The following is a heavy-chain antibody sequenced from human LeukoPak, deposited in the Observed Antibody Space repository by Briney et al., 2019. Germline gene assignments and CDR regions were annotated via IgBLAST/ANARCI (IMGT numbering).Heavy chain of an antibody. J-gene: IGHJ4*02. D-gene: IGHD2-2*01. Sequence: GGSLRLSCAASGFTFSSYWMSWVRQASGKGLEWVANIKQDGSEKYYVDSVKGRFTISRDNAKNSLYPQMNSLRAEDTAVYYCARVGQLRHYYFDYWGQGTLVTVSS. CDR1: GFTFSSYW. CDR3: ARVGQLRHYYFDY. CDR2: IKQDGSEK. V-gene: IGHV3-7*03.